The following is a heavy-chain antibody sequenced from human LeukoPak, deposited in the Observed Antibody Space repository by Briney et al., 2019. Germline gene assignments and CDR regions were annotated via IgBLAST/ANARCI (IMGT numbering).Heavy chain of an antibody. CDR1: GFTFSGYA. Sequence: GGSLRLSCAASGFTFSGYAMYWVRQAPGKGLEWVAVISYDGSDKYYADSVKGRFTISRDNSKNTLYVQMNSLRAEDTAVYYCARGRGYCSSTSCHSPDYWGQGTLVTVSS. D-gene: IGHD2-2*01. CDR2: ISYDGSDK. J-gene: IGHJ4*02. V-gene: IGHV3-30-3*01. CDR3: ARGRGYCSSTSCHSPDY.